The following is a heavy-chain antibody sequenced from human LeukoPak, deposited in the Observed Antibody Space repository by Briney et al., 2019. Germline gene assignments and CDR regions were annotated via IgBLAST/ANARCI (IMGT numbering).Heavy chain of an antibody. CDR2: ISAYNGNT. CDR3: ARDTGTIITMPVGY. V-gene: IGHV1-18*01. CDR1: GYTFTSYG. J-gene: IGHJ4*02. D-gene: IGHD3-10*01. Sequence: ASVKVSCKASGYTFTSYGISWVRQAPGQGLEWMGWISAYNGNTNYAQKLQGRVTMTTDTSTSTAYMELRSLRSDDTAVYYCARDTGTIITMPVGYWGQGTLVTVSS.